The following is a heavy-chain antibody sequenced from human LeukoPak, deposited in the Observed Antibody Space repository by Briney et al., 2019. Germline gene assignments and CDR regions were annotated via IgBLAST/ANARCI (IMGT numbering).Heavy chain of an antibody. J-gene: IGHJ4*02. CDR1: GYTFTDYY. Sequence: GASVKVSCKASGYTFTDYYIHWVRQAPGQGLEWMGRINPNSGGTDYAQKFQGRVTMTRDTSISTAYMELSRLRSDDTAVYYCATQRGSYLWGTDFDYWGQGTLVTVSS. CDR3: ATQRGSYLWGTDFDY. CDR2: INPNSGGT. D-gene: IGHD3-16*01. V-gene: IGHV1-2*02.